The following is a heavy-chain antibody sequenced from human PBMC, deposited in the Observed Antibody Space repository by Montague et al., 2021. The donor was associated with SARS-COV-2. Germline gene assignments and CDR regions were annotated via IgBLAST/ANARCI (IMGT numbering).Heavy chain of an antibody. V-gene: IGHV4-34*01. CDR2: IYHSGST. CDR3: RVVPAGIPKGPNFYYMDV. CDR1: GGSFSGYS. D-gene: IGHD2-2*02. J-gene: IGHJ6*03. Sequence: SETLSLTCAVYGGSFSGYSWSWIRQLPGKGLEWIGQIYHSGSTNYNPSLKSRVTISVDTSKNQFSLKLSSVTAADTALYYCRVVPAGIPKGPNFYYMDVWGEGATVTVSS.